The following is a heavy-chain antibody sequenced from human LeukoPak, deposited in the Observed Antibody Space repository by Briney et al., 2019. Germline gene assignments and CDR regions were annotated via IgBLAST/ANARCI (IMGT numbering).Heavy chain of an antibody. CDR1: GFTFSSYA. CDR3: ARDIGGMTTDYYFDY. D-gene: IGHD4-11*01. CDR2: ISGSGGST. Sequence: GGSLRLTCAASGFTFSSYAMSWVRQAPGKGLEWVSAISGSGGSTYYADSVKGRFTISRDNAKNSLYLQMNSLRAEDTAVYYCARDIGGMTTDYYFDYWGQGTLVSVPS. V-gene: IGHV3-23*01. J-gene: IGHJ4*02.